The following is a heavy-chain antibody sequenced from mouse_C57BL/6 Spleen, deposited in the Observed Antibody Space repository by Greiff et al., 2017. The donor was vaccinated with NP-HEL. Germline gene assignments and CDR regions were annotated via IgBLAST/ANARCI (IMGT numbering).Heavy chain of an antibody. V-gene: IGHV14-2*01. CDR2: IDPEAGET. CDR1: GFNIKDYY. J-gene: IGHJ3*01. Sequence: EVQLQQSGAELVKPGASVKLSCTASGFNIKDYYMHWVKQRTEQGLEWIGRIDPEAGETKYAPKFQGKATITADTSSNTAYLQLSSLTSEDTAVYYCARSDYGSSYGWFAYWGQGTLVTVSA. D-gene: IGHD1-1*01. CDR3: ARSDYGSSYGWFAY.